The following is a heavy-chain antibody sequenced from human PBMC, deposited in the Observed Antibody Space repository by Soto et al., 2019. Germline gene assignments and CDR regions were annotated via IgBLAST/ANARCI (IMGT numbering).Heavy chain of an antibody. D-gene: IGHD2-2*01. CDR3: ARDFREVPAALDY. Sequence: EVQLVESGGGLVQPGGSLRLSCAASGFTFSSFSMNWVRQAPGKGLEWVSSISSSGSYIYYADSVKGRFTISRDNAKNSLYLQMNSLRAEDTAVYYCARDFREVPAALDYWGQGTLVTVSS. J-gene: IGHJ4*02. CDR2: ISSSGSYI. V-gene: IGHV3-21*01. CDR1: GFTFSSFS.